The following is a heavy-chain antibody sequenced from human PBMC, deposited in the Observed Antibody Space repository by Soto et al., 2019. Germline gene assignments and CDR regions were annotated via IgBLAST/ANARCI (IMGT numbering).Heavy chain of an antibody. CDR1: GFTFSSYA. J-gene: IGHJ4*02. CDR3: VRGYTGYGNFDY. CDR2: ISIGGSET. D-gene: IGHD5-12*01. V-gene: IGHV3-74*01. Sequence: GGSLRLSCAASGFTFSSYAMSWVRQAPGKGLVWVSRISIGGSETYYADSVKGRFTISRDNARNTLYLQMDSLRAEDTAVYFCVRGYTGYGNFDYWGQGTLVTVSS.